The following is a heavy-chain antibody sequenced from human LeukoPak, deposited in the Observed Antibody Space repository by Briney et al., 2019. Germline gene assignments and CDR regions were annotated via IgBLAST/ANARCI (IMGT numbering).Heavy chain of an antibody. CDR2: ISRRSGAT. CDR3: VSWAGGNSDVASFDY. Sequence: GASVNLSCKASGYIFSDYYMHWVRRAPGRGLEWMGWISRRSGATKIAEKFQGRVTLTRDTSISTAYVELTNLASDDTAVYYCVSWAGGNSDVASFDYRGQGTLVIVSS. V-gene: IGHV1-2*02. J-gene: IGHJ4*02. CDR1: GYIFSDYY. D-gene: IGHD2-21*01.